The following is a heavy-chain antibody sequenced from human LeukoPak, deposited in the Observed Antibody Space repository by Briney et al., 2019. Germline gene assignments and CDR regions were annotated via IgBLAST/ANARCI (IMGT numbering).Heavy chain of an antibody. J-gene: IGHJ4*02. CDR2: IYPGDSDT. V-gene: IGHV5-51*01. D-gene: IGHD3-22*01. Sequence: GESLKISCKGSGYSFTNYWIDWVRQMPGKGLEWVGIIYPGDSDTRYSPSFQGQVTISADKSISTAYLQWNSLKASDTAMYYCARPNYYDTSGDSWGQGTLVTVSS. CDR1: GYSFTNYW. CDR3: ARPNYYDTSGDS.